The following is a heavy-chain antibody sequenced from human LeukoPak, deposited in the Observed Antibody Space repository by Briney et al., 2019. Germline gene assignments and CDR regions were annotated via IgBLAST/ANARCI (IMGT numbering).Heavy chain of an antibody. CDR2: LRGEGET. J-gene: IGHJ4*02. V-gene: IGHV3-23*01. D-gene: IGHD3-22*01. CDR1: GFIFSHYA. CDR3: AKDLEAGYYYDSSGYNY. Sequence: GGSLRLSRAASGFIFSHYAMSWVRQAPARGVEWVSSLRGEGETFYSDSVKGRFTISRDNSKNTLFLQMNRLRAEVTAVYYFAKDLEAGYYYDSSGYNYWGQGTLVTVSS.